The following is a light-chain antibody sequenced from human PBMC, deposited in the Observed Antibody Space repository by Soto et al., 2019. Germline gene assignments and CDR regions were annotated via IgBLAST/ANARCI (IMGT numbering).Light chain of an antibody. CDR1: QSVNINY. J-gene: IGKJ1*01. CDR3: QQYSSSPKT. V-gene: IGKV3-20*01. Sequence: EMVMTQSPAILSVSPGESATLSCRASQSVNINYLAWYQQHPCQPPRLLIYGISTRATGIPARFSGSGSGTEFSLTISSLEPEDFAVYYCQQYSSSPKTFGQGTKVDIK. CDR2: GIS.